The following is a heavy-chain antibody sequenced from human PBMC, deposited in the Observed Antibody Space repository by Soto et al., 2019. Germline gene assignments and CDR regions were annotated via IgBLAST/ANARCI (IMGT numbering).Heavy chain of an antibody. Sequence: EVQLVESGGGLVQPGRSLRLSCAASGFTFDDYAMHWVRQAPGKGLEWVSGISWNSGSIGYADSVKGRFTISRDNAKNSLYLQMNSLRAEDTALYYCAKAIGPFFGELHGLSFDYWGQGTLVTVSS. J-gene: IGHJ4*02. CDR1: GFTFDDYA. CDR3: AKAIGPFFGELHGLSFDY. V-gene: IGHV3-9*01. D-gene: IGHD3-10*01. CDR2: ISWNSGSI.